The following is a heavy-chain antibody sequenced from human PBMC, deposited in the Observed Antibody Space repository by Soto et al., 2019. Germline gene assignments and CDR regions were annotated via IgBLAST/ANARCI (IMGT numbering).Heavy chain of an antibody. V-gene: IGHV3-23*01. CDR2: ITDTGGDT. CDR1: GFTFGSRA. J-gene: IGHJ4*02. Sequence: EVQLLDSGGDLVQPGGSLRLSCVASGFTFGSRAMSWVRQAPGEGLEWVSSITDTGGDTKCADSVRGRFTISRDNSKNTLYLQMSSLGAEDWAVYYCARGSGDSYSESRIFDFWGRGTLVTVSS. CDR3: ARGSGDSYSESRIFDF. D-gene: IGHD2-15*01.